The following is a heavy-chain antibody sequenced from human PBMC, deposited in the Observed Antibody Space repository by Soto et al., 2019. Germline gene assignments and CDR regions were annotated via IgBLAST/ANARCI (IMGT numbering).Heavy chain of an antibody. CDR1: GFTFSDAW. V-gene: IGHV3-15*01. J-gene: IGHJ5*02. CDR3: NKALWRVAVVVGSTGYFNP. D-gene: IGHD2-21*01. CDR2: IKSKSDGGTT. Sequence: PGGSLRLSCAASGFTFSDAWMSWVRQAPGKGLDWVGRIKSKSDGGTTEYAAPVRGRFTISRDDSKNTLYLQMNSLKTEDTAVYYCNKALWRVAVVVGSTGYFNPWGQGT.